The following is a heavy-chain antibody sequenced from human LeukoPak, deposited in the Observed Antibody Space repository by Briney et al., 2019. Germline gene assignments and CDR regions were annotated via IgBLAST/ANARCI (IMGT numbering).Heavy chain of an antibody. CDR3: ATTSDSSGVAFDY. D-gene: IGHD3-22*01. Sequence: GESLKISCKGSGYSLTSYWIGWVRQMPGKGLEWMGIIYPGDSDTRYSPSFQGQVTISADKSISTAYLQWSSLKASDSAMYYCATTSDSSGVAFDYWGQGTLVTVSS. V-gene: IGHV5-51*01. J-gene: IGHJ4*02. CDR2: IYPGDSDT. CDR1: GYSLTSYW.